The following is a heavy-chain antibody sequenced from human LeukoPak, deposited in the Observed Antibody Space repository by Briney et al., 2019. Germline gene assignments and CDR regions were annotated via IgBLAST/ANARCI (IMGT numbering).Heavy chain of an antibody. Sequence: PGGSLRLSCAASGFTFDDYAMYWVRQAPGKGLEWVSGISWNSGSIGYADSVKGRFTISRDNAKNSLYLQMNSLRAEDTALYYCAKGADYYGSGALDPWGQGTLVTVSS. CDR2: ISWNSGSI. CDR3: AKGADYYGSGALDP. D-gene: IGHD3-10*01. J-gene: IGHJ5*02. CDR1: GFTFDDYA. V-gene: IGHV3-9*01.